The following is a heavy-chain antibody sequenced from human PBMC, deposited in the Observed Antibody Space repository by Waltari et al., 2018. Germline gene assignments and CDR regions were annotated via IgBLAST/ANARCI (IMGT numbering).Heavy chain of an antibody. D-gene: IGHD2-15*01. Sequence: QVQLVQSGAEVKKPGASVKVSCKASGYTFTSYDINWVRQATGQGLEWMGWMNPNSGNTVYAQKFQGRVTITRNTSISTAYMELNSLRVEDTAVYYCTREPWGSGGTLWGQGTLVTVSS. J-gene: IGHJ4*02. CDR3: TREPWGSGGTL. CDR1: GYTFTSYD. CDR2: MNPNSGNT. V-gene: IGHV1-8*03.